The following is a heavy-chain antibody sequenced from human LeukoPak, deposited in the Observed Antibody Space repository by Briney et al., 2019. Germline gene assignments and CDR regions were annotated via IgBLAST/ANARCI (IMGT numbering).Heavy chain of an antibody. CDR1: GFTFSSYS. CDR2: ISRSSNYI. D-gene: IGHD5-24*01. J-gene: IGHJ4*02. CDR3: ARGENNYGYYYLDY. Sequence: PGGSLRLSCAASGFTFSSYSVNWVRQAPGKGLEWVSSISRSSNYIYYADSVKGRFTISRDNDKNSLYLQINSLRAEDTSVYYCARGENNYGYYYLDYWGQGTLVTVSS. V-gene: IGHV3-21*01.